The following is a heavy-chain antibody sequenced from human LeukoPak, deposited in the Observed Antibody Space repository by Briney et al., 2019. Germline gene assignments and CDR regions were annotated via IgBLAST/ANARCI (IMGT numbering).Heavy chain of an antibody. D-gene: IGHD3-22*01. V-gene: IGHV1-46*01. CDR2: INPSGGST. Sequence: GASVKVSCKASGYTFTSYYMHWVRQAPGQGLEWMGIINPSGGSTSYAQKFQGRVTMTRDTSISTAYMELSRLRSDDTAVYYCARKADYYDMWFDPWGQGTLVTVSS. CDR1: GYTFTSYY. CDR3: ARKADYYDMWFDP. J-gene: IGHJ5*02.